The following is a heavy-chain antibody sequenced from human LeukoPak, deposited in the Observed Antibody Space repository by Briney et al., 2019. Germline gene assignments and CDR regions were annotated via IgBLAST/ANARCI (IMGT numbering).Heavy chain of an antibody. D-gene: IGHD3-22*01. CDR2: IYYSGST. CDR1: GGSISSSSYY. CDR3: ARDSSGYTDAFDI. Sequence: PSETLSLTCTVSGGSISSSSYYWGWIRQPPGKGLEWIGYIYYSGSTNYNPSLKSRVTISVDTSKNQFSLKLSSVTAADTAVYYCARDSSGYTDAFDIWGQGTMVTVSS. V-gene: IGHV4-61*05. J-gene: IGHJ3*02.